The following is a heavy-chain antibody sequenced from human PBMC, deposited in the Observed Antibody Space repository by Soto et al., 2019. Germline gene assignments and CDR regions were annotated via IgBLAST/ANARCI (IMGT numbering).Heavy chain of an antibody. CDR3: ATEGYSGYDSPRYYMDV. CDR2: FDPEDGET. V-gene: IGHV1-24*01. J-gene: IGHJ6*03. CDR1: GYTLTELS. Sequence: GASVKVSCKVSGYTLTELSMHWVRQAPGNGLEWMGGFDPEDGETIYAQKFQGGVTMTEDTSTDTAYMELSSLRSEDTAVYYCATEGYSGYDSPRYYMDVWGKGTTVTVSS. D-gene: IGHD5-12*01.